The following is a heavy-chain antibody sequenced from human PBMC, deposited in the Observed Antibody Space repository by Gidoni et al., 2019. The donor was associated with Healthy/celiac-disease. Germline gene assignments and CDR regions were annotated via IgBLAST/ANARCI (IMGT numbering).Heavy chain of an antibody. D-gene: IGHD2-2*01. V-gene: IGHV4-61*02. Sequence: QVQLQESGPGLVKPSQTLSLTCTASGGSISSGSYYWSWIRQPAGKGLEWIGRIYTSGSTNYNPSLKSRVTISVDTSKNQFSLKLSSVTAADTAVYYCARAVVVPAANGGDAFDIWGQGTMVTVSS. CDR2: IYTSGST. CDR3: ARAVVVPAANGGDAFDI. J-gene: IGHJ3*02. CDR1: GGSISSGSYY.